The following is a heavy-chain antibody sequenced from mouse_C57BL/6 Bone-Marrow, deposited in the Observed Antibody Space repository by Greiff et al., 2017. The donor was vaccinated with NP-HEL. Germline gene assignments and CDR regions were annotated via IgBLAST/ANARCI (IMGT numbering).Heavy chain of an antibody. Sequence: QVHVKQSGAELARPGASVKLSCKASGYTFTSYGISWVKQRTGQGLEWIGEIYPRSGNTYYNEKFKGKATLTADKSSSTAYMELRSLTSEDSAVYFCAREGDLLLRSFAYWGQGTLVTVSA. CDR1: GYTFTSYG. CDR3: AREGDLLLRSFAY. V-gene: IGHV1-81*01. J-gene: IGHJ3*01. CDR2: IYPRSGNT. D-gene: IGHD1-1*01.